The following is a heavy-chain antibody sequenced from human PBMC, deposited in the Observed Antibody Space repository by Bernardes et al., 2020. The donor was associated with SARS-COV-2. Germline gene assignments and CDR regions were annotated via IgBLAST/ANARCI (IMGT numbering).Heavy chain of an antibody. J-gene: IGHJ6*02. D-gene: IGHD6-13*01. V-gene: IGHV3-30*18. Sequence: GGSLRLSCAASGFTFSSYGMHWVRQAPGKGLEWVAVISYDGSNKYYADSVKGRFTISRDNSKNTLYLQMNSLRAEDTAVYYCAKEGSSWPDPQAYYYYGMDVWGQGTTVTVSS. CDR2: ISYDGSNK. CDR1: GFTFSSYG. CDR3: AKEGSSWPDPQAYYYYGMDV.